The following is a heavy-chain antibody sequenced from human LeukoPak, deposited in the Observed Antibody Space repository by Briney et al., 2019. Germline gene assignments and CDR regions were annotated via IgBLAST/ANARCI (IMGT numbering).Heavy chain of an antibody. D-gene: IGHD1-26*01. CDR1: GFTFSSYN. Sequence: GGSLRLSCAASGFTFSSYNMNWVRQTPGQGLEWVSSITSGSSHIYYADSVKGRFTISRDNAKSSLYLQMNSLRAEDAAVYYCARDPYSGSYGADYYYYMDVWGKGTTVTISS. CDR2: ITSGSSHI. J-gene: IGHJ6*03. CDR3: ARDPYSGSYGADYYYYMDV. V-gene: IGHV3-21*01.